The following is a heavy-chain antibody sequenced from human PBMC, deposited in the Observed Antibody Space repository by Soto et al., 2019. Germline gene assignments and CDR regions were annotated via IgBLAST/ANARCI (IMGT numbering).Heavy chain of an antibody. CDR1: GFTFSSYG. V-gene: IGHV3-30*18. J-gene: IGHJ3*02. CDR3: AKSIYDSGATRDAVDI. Sequence: QVQLVESGGGVVQPGRSLRLSCAASGFTFSSYGMHWVRQAPGKGLEWVAVISYDGSNKYYADAVKGRFTVTRDNSKNTLDMKTNNLRDEDTVLYYCAKSIYDSGATRDAVDIWGQGRMVTVSS. D-gene: IGHD3-10*01. CDR2: ISYDGSNK.